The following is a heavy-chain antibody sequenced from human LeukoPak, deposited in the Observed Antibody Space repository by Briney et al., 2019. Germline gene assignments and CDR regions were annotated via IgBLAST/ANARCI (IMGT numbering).Heavy chain of an antibody. CDR1: AFMFNSHG. Sequence: GGSLRLSCTAAAFMFNSHGMHWVRQAPGKGLEWVAFIAFDGLNEYYADSVRGRFTVSRDNSRNTVFLQMHSLRAEDTAVYYCARDQTRWLQMNYYYMDVWGKGTTVTIS. V-gene: IGHV3-30*19. CDR3: ARDQTRWLQMNYYYMDV. D-gene: IGHD5-24*01. CDR2: IAFDGLNE. J-gene: IGHJ6*03.